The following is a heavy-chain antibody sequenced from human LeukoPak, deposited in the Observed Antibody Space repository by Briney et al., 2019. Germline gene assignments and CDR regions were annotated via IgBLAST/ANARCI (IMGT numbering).Heavy chain of an antibody. Sequence: GGSLRLSCAASGFTFSDYYMSWIRQAPGKGLEWVSYISSSGSTIYHADSVKGRFTISRDNAKNSLYLQMNSLRAEDTAVYYCAGTLPIWFGAEAFDIWGQGTMVTVSS. CDR2: ISSSGSTI. CDR1: GFTFSDYY. J-gene: IGHJ3*02. CDR3: AGTLPIWFGAEAFDI. V-gene: IGHV3-11*01. D-gene: IGHD3-10*01.